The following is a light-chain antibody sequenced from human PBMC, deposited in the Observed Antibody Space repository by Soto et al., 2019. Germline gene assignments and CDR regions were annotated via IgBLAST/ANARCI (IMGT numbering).Light chain of an antibody. J-gene: IGKJ4*01. CDR1: QTIGSTY. CDR2: GTS. Sequence: EIVLTQSPGTLSLSPGETATLSCRASQTIGSTYLAWYQHKPGQAPRLLIFGTSSRATGITDRFSGSGSGTDFTLTISRLEPEDFAVYYCQQYASSPLLTFGGGTRVEIK. CDR3: QQYASSPLLT. V-gene: IGKV3-20*01.